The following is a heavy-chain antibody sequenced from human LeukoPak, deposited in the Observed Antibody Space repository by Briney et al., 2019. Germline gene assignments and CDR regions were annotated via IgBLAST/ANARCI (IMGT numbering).Heavy chain of an antibody. CDR1: GFTFSSYW. Sequence: GGSLRLSCAASGFTFSSYWMSWVRQAPGKGLEWVANIKQDGSEKYYVDSVKGRFTISRDNAKNTLYLQMNSLRAEDTAVYYCAKDEMFSSAWYFDYWGQGTLVTVSS. V-gene: IGHV3-7*01. CDR3: AKDEMFSSAWYFDY. J-gene: IGHJ4*02. CDR2: IKQDGSEK. D-gene: IGHD6-19*01.